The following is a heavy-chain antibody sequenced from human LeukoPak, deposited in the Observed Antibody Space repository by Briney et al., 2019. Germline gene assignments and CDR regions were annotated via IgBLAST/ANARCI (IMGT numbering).Heavy chain of an antibody. D-gene: IGHD2/OR15-2a*01. V-gene: IGHV3-21*01. J-gene: IGHJ4*02. CDR2: ISSSSSYI. CDR3: ARDWPNIRGRGRPAEVDY. Sequence: PGRSLRPSCAVSGFTLTSYSMSWVRQAPGKRLKWVSSISSSSSYIYYADSVKGRFTISRDNAKNSLYLQMNSLRAEDTAVYYCARDWPNIRGRGRPAEVDYWGQGTLVTVSS. CDR1: GFTLTSYS.